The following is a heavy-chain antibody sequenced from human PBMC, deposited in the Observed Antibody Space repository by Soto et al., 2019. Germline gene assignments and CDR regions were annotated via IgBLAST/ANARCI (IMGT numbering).Heavy chain of an antibody. Sequence: GGSLRLSCAASGFTFSSYSMNWVRQAPGKGLEWVSSISSSSSYIYYADSVKGRFTISRDNAKNSLYLQMNSLRAEDTAVYYCAREIDYSNYIFDYWGQGTLVTVSS. J-gene: IGHJ4*02. CDR1: GFTFSSYS. V-gene: IGHV3-21*01. CDR2: ISSSSSYI. CDR3: AREIDYSNYIFDY. D-gene: IGHD4-4*01.